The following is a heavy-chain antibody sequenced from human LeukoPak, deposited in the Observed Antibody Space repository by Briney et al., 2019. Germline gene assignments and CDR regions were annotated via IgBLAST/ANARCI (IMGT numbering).Heavy chain of an antibody. Sequence: ASVKVSCKASGYTFTSYAMHWVRQAPGQRLEWMGWINAGNGNTKYSQKFQGRVTITRDTSASTAYMELSSLRSEDTAVYYCARDLEDCSGGSCYFWFDPWGQGTLVTVSS. CDR2: INAGNGNT. CDR3: ARDLEDCSGGSCYFWFDP. D-gene: IGHD2-15*01. CDR1: GYTFTSYA. J-gene: IGHJ5*02. V-gene: IGHV1-3*01.